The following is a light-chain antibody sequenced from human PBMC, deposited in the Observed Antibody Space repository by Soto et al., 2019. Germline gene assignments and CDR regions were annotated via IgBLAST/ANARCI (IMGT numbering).Light chain of an antibody. CDR3: QQCRNWPLT. CDR2: ETS. CDR1: QSVSRC. Sequence: EIVLTQCPATLSLSPGERDTLSCRASQSVSRCLAWFQQRPGQAPRLLIYETSNRATGIPARFSGSGSGTDFTLTISSLEPEDFAVYFCQQCRNWPLTFGGGTKLEIK. J-gene: IGKJ4*01. V-gene: IGKV3-11*01.